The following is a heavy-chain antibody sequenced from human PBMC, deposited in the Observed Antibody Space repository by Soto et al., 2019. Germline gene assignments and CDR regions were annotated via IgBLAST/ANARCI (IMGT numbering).Heavy chain of an antibody. CDR1: GFIFSTYA. V-gene: IGHV3-64D*06. CDR3: VKDRYVDY. CDR2: ISSEGAST. J-gene: IGHJ4*02. Sequence: LRLSCSVSGFIFSTYAMHWVRQAPGKGLEYVASISSEGASTYYADSVKGRFIISRDNSKNTLYLQMSSLRAEDTAVYYCVKDRYVDYWGQGILVTVSS.